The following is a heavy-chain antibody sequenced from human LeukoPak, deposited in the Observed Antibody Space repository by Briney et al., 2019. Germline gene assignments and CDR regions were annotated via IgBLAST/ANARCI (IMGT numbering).Heavy chain of an antibody. CDR2: IYYTGST. J-gene: IGHJ4*02. CDR1: GGSISRDY. Sequence: SEALSLTCTVSGGSISRDYWSWIRQPPGKGLEWIGYIYYTGSTNYNPSLKSRVTISVDTSKNQFSLKLSSVTAADTAVYYCARDRPGGSSLDYWGQGTLVTVSS. D-gene: IGHD6-13*01. CDR3: ARDRPGGSSLDY. V-gene: IGHV4-59*01.